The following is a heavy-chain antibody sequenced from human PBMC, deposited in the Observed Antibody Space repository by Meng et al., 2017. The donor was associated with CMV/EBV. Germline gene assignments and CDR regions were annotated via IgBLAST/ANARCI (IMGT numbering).Heavy chain of an antibody. Sequence: GESLKISCAASGFTFSSYWMHWVRQAPGKGLVWVSRINSDGSSTSYADSVKGRFTISRDNAKNTLYLQMNSLRAEDTAVYYCARDGGQWLVLPYFDYWGQGTLVTVSS. D-gene: IGHD6-19*01. CDR1: GFTFSSYW. CDR3: ARDGGQWLVLPYFDY. CDR2: INSDGSST. V-gene: IGHV3-74*01. J-gene: IGHJ4*02.